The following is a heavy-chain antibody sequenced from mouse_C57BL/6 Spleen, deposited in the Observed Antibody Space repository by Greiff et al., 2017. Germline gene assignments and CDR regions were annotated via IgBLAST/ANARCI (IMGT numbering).Heavy chain of an antibody. CDR3: ARGVTTLDY. Sequence: QVQLQQPGAELVRPGSSVKLSCKASGYTFTSYWMDWVKQRPGQGLEWIGNIYPSDSETHYTQKFKDKATLTVDKSSSTAYMQLSSLTSEDSAVYYCARGVTTLDYWGQGTTLTVSS. CDR2: IYPSDSET. CDR1: GYTFTSYW. J-gene: IGHJ2*01. D-gene: IGHD2-12*01. V-gene: IGHV1-61*01.